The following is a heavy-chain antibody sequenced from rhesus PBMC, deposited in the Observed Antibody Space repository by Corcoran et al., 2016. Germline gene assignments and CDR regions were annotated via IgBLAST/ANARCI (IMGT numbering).Heavy chain of an antibody. CDR1: GLTFSNVW. D-gene: IGHD4-29*01. CDR3: TTFYGSNYFDY. J-gene: IGHJ4*01. V-gene: IGHV3-30*01. Sequence: EVQLVESGGGLVQPGGSLRLSCAASGLTFSNVWVNWVSQGPGKGLEWVARIKSKVEGETADYAASVKGRFTISRDDAKNTLYLQMNSLRTEDTAVYYCTTFYGSNYFDYWGQGVLVTVSS. CDR2: IKSKVEGETA.